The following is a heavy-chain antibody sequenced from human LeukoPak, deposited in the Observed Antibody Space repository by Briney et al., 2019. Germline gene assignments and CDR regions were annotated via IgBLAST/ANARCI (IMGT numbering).Heavy chain of an antibody. Sequence: SRSLRLSCAASGFTFDDYAMHWVRQAPGKGLEWVSGISWNSGSIGYADSVKGRFTISRDNAKNSLYLQMNSLRAEDTALYYCAKDFAPYSSSWYYFDYWGQGTLVTVSS. J-gene: IGHJ4*02. CDR2: ISWNSGSI. CDR3: AKDFAPYSSSWYYFDY. CDR1: GFTFDDYA. D-gene: IGHD6-13*01. V-gene: IGHV3-9*01.